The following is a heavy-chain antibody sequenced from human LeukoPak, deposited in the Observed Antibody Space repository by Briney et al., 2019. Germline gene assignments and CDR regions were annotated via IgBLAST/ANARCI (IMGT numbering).Heavy chain of an antibody. Sequence: GGSLRLSCAASGFTFSSYSMNWVRQAPGKGLEWVSSISSSSYIYYADPVKGRFTISRDNAKNSLYLQMNSLRAEDTAVYYCAREWYSGRQAWFDPWGQGTLVTVSS. CDR3: AREWYSGRQAWFDP. D-gene: IGHD1-26*01. J-gene: IGHJ5*02. CDR1: GFTFSSYS. CDR2: ISSSSYI. V-gene: IGHV3-21*01.